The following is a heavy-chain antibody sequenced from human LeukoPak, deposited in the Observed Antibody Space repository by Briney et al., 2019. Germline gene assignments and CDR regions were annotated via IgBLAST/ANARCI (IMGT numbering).Heavy chain of an antibody. Sequence: GGSLRLSCAASGFTFDGHSMNWVRQAPGKGLEWVSYISSSSSTIYYADSVKGRFTISRDNAKNSLYLQMNSLRAEDTAVYYCARGAYYYEDWGQGTLVTVSP. CDR1: GFTFDGHS. J-gene: IGHJ4*02. CDR3: ARGAYYYED. V-gene: IGHV3-48*01. D-gene: IGHD3-22*01. CDR2: ISSSSSTI.